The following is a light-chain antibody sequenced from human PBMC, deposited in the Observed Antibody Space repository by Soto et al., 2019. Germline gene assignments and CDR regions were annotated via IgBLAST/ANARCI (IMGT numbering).Light chain of an antibody. J-gene: IGKJ4*01. V-gene: IGKV1-5*03. Sequence: DIQMTQSPSTLSASVGERVTITCRASQTISSLLAWYQQKPWQAPKLLIYKASSLESAVPSRFSGSGSGTEFTLTISGLQPDDFATYYCQQYNSYPLTFGGGTKVDI. CDR3: QQYNSYPLT. CDR2: KAS. CDR1: QTISSL.